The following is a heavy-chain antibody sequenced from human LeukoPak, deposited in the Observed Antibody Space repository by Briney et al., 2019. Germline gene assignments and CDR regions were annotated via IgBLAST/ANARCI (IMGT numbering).Heavy chain of an antibody. D-gene: IGHD4-11*01. CDR2: MKSKTDGGTT. V-gene: IGHV3-15*01. CDR3: TTNSNYHFDS. J-gene: IGHJ4*02. Sequence: GGSLRLSCAASGFIFSDAWMSWVRQAPGKGLEWVGRMKSKTDGGTTDYTAPVKGRLTISRDDSKNTLYLQMNSLKTEDTAFYYCTTNSNYHFDSWGQGTLVTVSS. CDR1: GFIFSDAW.